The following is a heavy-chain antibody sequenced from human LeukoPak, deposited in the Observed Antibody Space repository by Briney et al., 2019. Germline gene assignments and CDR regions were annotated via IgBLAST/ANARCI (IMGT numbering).Heavy chain of an antibody. D-gene: IGHD3-10*01. CDR1: GFSFSNFA. J-gene: IGHJ6*03. Sequence: PGGSLRLSCAASGFSFSNFAMTWVRQAPGEGLEWVSVIYGSGGSTFYADSVKGRFTMSRDNSKNMLYLEMNTLRAEDTALYYCAKVGYFGSGRHYYYYMDAWGKGTTVTVSS. CDR2: IYGSGGST. V-gene: IGHV3-23*01. CDR3: AKVGYFGSGRHYYYYMDA.